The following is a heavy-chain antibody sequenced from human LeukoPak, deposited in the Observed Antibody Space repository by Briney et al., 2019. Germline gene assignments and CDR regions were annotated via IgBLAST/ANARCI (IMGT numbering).Heavy chain of an antibody. CDR3: GRCEVRLNAFEM. Sequence: WDTLSLTFIVSGHSVRGYYWNGIRQPPGKGLEWVGYTYHRGNTLYKPPLTSGVTPYVETSKKQFSLSLSAVSAPDTAGYYCGRCEVRLNAFEMWGQGTMVTVSS. CDR2: TYHRGNT. CDR1: GHSVRGYY. D-gene: IGHD2-21*02. J-gene: IGHJ3*02. V-gene: IGHV4-59*02.